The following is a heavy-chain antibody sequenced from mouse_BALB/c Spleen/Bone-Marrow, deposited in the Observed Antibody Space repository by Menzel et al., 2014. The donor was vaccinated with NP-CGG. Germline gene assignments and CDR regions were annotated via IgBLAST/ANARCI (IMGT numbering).Heavy chain of an antibody. V-gene: IGHV1-5*01. J-gene: IGHJ3*01. CDR3: TFLVKEDFAY. D-gene: IGHD2-10*02. Sequence: EVQGVESGTVLARPGASVKMSCKASGYSFTSYWMHWVKQRPGQGLEWIGAIYPGNSDTSYDQKFKGKAKLTAFTSASSAYMELSSLTNEDSAVYYCTFLVKEDFAYWGQGTLVTVSA. CDR1: GYSFTSYW. CDR2: IYPGNSDT.